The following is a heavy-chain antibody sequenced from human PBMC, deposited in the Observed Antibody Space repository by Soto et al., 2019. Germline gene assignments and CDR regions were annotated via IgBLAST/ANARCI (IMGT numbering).Heavy chain of an antibody. CDR3: ATLGFLEWLPTRGWFDP. CDR2: IVVGNGNT. V-gene: IGHV1-58*01. J-gene: IGHJ5*02. D-gene: IGHD3-3*01. CDR1: GFTFSRYV. Sequence: SVKVSCKASGFTFSRYVVQWVRQARGQGLEWIGWIVVGNGNTNYAQKFQERVTITRDMSTSTAYMELSNLRSEDTAVYYCATLGFLEWLPTRGWFDPWGQGTLVTVSS.